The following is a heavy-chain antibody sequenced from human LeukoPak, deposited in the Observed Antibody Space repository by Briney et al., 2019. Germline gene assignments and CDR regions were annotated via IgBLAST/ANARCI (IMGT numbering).Heavy chain of an antibody. V-gene: IGHV3-7*01. CDR1: GFTFSDYW. Sequence: TGGSQTLSCAASGFTFSDYWMTWVRQAPGQGLEWVANIKRDGSETHYVDSVKGRFTISRDNAKNSMYLQMNNLRVEDTGVYYCVRNRGWYALDVRGQGTMVTVSS. J-gene: IGHJ3*01. CDR2: IKRDGSET. CDR3: VRNRGWYALDV. D-gene: IGHD6-19*01.